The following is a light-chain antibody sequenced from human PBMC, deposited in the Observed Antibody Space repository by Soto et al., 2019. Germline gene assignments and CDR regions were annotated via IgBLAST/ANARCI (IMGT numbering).Light chain of an antibody. CDR1: QSLLHSDGKTY. CDR3: MQSVQIPPT. Sequence: DIVMSQTPLSLSVTPGQPVSSSCQSSQSLLHSDGKTYLSWYLQRPGQPLQLLIYEVSNRFSGVPDRFNGSGSGTDFTLKISRVEAEDVGVYYCMQSVQIPPTFGQGTKVDIK. CDR2: EVS. V-gene: IGKV2D-29*01. J-gene: IGKJ1*01.